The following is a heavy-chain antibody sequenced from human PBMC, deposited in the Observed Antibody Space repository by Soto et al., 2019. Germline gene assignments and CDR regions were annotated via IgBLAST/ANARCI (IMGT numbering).Heavy chain of an antibody. CDR1: GFTFSDYY. D-gene: IGHD6-6*01. J-gene: IGHJ6*03. V-gene: IGHV3-11*04. CDR3: ARDSGSSSRADYMDV. CDR2: ISSSGSTI. Sequence: GGSLRLSCAASGFTFSDYYMSWIRQAPGKGLEWVSYISSSGSTIYYADSVKGRFTISRDNAKNSLYLQMGSLRAEDMAVYYCARDSGSSSRADYMDVWGKGTTVTVSS.